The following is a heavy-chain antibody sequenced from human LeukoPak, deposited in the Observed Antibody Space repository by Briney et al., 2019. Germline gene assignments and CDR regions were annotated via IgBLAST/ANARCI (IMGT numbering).Heavy chain of an antibody. CDR1: GYIFATYW. CDR2: IYPGDSDT. J-gene: IGHJ4*02. D-gene: IGHD4-17*01. V-gene: IGHV5-51*01. Sequence: GESLKISCKGSGYIFATYWIGWVRQMPGKGLEWMGIIYPGDSDTRYSPSFQGQVTISADKSITTAYLQWSSLKASDTAMYYCARLPSVRYGDYFFYWGQGTLVTVSS. CDR3: ARLPSVRYGDYFFY.